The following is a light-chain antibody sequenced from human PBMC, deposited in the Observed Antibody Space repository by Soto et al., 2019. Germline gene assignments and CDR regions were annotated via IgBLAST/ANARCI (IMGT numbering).Light chain of an antibody. Sequence: EIVMTQSPATLSVSPGERATLSCRASQSVFSNLAWYQQKPGQAPRLLIYGASTRATGIPARFSGSGSGTECTLTISSLQSEDFAVYYCQQYNEWPLTFGGGTKVEIK. V-gene: IGKV3-15*01. J-gene: IGKJ4*01. CDR2: GAS. CDR3: QQYNEWPLT. CDR1: QSVFSN.